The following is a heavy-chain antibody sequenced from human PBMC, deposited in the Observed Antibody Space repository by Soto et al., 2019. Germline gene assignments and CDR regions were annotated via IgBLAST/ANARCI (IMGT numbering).Heavy chain of an antibody. CDR3: ARAPVGGSSNLDY. CDR1: GYTFTDYF. J-gene: IGHJ4*02. D-gene: IGHD1-26*01. V-gene: IGHV1-2*02. Sequence: ASVKVSCKASGYTFTDYFIHWVRQAPGQGLEWMGWINPYSADTNYAQKVQGRVTMTRDTSIDTAFMQLSWLRSDDTAVYYCARAPVGGSSNLDYWGQGALVTVSS. CDR2: INPYSADT.